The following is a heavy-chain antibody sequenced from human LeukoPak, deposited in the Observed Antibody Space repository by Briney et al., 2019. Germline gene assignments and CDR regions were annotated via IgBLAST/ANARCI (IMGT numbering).Heavy chain of an antibody. CDR2: INSDGSST. CDR3: ARGRYYGMDV. Sequence: GGSRRLSCAASGFTFSTFWMHWVRQAPGKGLVWVSGINSDGSSTTYADSVKGRFTISRDNAKNTLYLQMNNLRAEDTAVYYCARGRYYGMDVWGQGTTVTVSS. J-gene: IGHJ6*02. V-gene: IGHV3-74*03. CDR1: GFTFSTFW.